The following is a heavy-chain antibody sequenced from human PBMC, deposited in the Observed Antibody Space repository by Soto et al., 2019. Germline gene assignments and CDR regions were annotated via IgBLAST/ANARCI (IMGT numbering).Heavy chain of an antibody. CDR3: AKDLASVSTDYYYYAMDV. CDR2: IAYDGSNN. J-gene: IGHJ6*02. V-gene: IGHV3-30*18. Sequence: ESGGGVVQPGRSLRLSCETSGFTFSHYGMHWVRQAPGKGLEWVALIAYDGSNNYYADSVKGRFAISRDNSNNTLYLQMNRLRAEDTAVYYCAKDLASVSTDYYYYAMDVWGLGTTFTVSS. D-gene: IGHD4-4*01. CDR1: GFTFSHYG.